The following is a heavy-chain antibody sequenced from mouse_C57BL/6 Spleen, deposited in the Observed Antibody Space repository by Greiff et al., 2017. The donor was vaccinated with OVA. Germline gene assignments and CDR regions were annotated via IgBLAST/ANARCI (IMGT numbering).Heavy chain of an antibody. V-gene: IGHV5-17*01. D-gene: IGHD2-5*01. Sequence: DVMLVESGGGLVKPGGSLKLSCAASGFTFSDYGMHWVRQAPEKGLEWVAYISSGSSTIYYADTVKGRFTISRDNAKNTLFLQMTSLRSEDTAMYYCARRAYYSNYWYFDVRGTGTTVTVSS. J-gene: IGHJ1*03. CDR3: ARRAYYSNYWYFDV. CDR1: GFTFSDYG. CDR2: ISSGSSTI.